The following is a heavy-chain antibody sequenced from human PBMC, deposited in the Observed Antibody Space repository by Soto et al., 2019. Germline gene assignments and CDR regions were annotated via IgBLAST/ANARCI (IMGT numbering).Heavy chain of an antibody. CDR1: GFTFSGSA. CDR3: XXHALQYCGGDCYLLPYFDL. Sequence: EVQLVESGGGLVQPGGSLKLSCAASGFTFSGSAMHWVRHASGKGLEWVCRIRSKANNYATVYAASVKGRFTISRDDSNNTAHLQXXSLKTEDTALYYCXXHALQYCGGDCYLLPYFDLWGRGTLVTVSS. D-gene: IGHD2-21*02. CDR2: IRSKANNYAT. V-gene: IGHV3-73*02. J-gene: IGHJ2*01.